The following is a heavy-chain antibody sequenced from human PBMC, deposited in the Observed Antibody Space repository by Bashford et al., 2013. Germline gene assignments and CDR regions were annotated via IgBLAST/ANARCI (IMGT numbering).Heavy chain of an antibody. D-gene: IGHD5-12*01. CDR2: ISTGGNT. J-gene: IGHJ6*02. CDR3: ARGISGSNSGYYYFSGLDV. V-gene: IGHV3-53*01. CDR1: GFTVASTY. Sequence: GGPLRLSCAASGFTVASTYMAWVRQSPAKGLEWVAIISTGGNTYHTGSVRGRFSVTRDNSENTVYLHMTSLRAEDTAVYYCARGISGSNSGYYYFSGLDVWGHGTTVTVSS.